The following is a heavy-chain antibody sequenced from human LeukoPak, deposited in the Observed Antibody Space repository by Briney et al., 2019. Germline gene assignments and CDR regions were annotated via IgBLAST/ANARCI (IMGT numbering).Heavy chain of an antibody. CDR3: ARWDLVEFYFDY. J-gene: IGHJ4*02. Sequence: PGGSLRLSCAASGFTFSSYAVSWVRQAPGKGLEWVSLISGSGVSTYYADSVKGRFTISRDNSKNTLYMQMHSLRAEDTAAYYCARWDLVEFYFDYWGQGTLVTVSS. CDR1: GFTFSSYA. D-gene: IGHD3-16*01. CDR2: ISGSGVST. V-gene: IGHV3-23*01.